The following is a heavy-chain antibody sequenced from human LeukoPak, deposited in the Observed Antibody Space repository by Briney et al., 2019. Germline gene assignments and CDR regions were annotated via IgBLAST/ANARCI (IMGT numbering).Heavy chain of an antibody. Sequence: GASVKVSCKASGYTFTGYYMHWVRQAPGQGLEWMGWINPNSGGTNYAQKFQGRVTMTRDTSISTAYMELSRLRSDDTAVYYCAGAFDDYGDYTGYWGQGTLVTVSS. D-gene: IGHD4-17*01. CDR3: AGAFDDYGDYTGY. CDR1: GYTFTGYY. CDR2: INPNSGGT. V-gene: IGHV1-2*02. J-gene: IGHJ4*02.